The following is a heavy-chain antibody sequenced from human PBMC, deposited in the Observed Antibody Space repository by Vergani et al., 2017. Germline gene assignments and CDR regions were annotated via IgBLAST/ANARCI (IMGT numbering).Heavy chain of an antibody. Sequence: EVQLLESGGGLVQPGGSLRLSCAASGFTFSSYAMSWVRQAPGKGLEWVSAISGSGGSTYYADSVKGRFTISRDNSKNTLYLQMNSLRAEDTAVYYCARGSCLGGSCYKPLFDYWGQGSMVTVSS. CDR1: GFTFSSYA. D-gene: IGHD2-15*01. V-gene: IGHV3-23*01. J-gene: IGHJ3*01. CDR2: ISGSGGST. CDR3: ARGSCLGGSCYKPLFDY.